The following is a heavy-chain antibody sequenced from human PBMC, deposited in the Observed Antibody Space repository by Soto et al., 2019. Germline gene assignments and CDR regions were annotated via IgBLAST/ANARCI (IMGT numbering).Heavy chain of an antibody. CDR1: GGSISSGGYS. CDR2: IYYGST. Sequence: QLQLQESGSGLVKPSQPLSLTCAVSGGSISSGGYSWSWIRQPPGKGLEWIGYIYYGSTYYNPSLKSRVTISVDRSKNQFSLKLSSVTAADTAWYYCARPPDIWGQGTMVTVSS. CDR3: ARPPDI. J-gene: IGHJ3*02. V-gene: IGHV4-30-2*01.